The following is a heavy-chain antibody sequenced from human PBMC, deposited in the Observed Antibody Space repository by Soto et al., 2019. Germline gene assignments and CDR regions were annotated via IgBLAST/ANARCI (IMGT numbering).Heavy chain of an antibody. CDR2: ISSSSSTI. J-gene: IGHJ4*02. V-gene: IGHV3-48*01. D-gene: IGHD2-15*01. CDR1: GFTFSSYS. Sequence: PGGSLRLSCAASGFTFSSYSMNWVRQAPGKGLEWVSYISSSSSTIYYADSVKGRFTISRDNAKNSLYLQMNSLRAEDTAVYYCAKVTPDIVVVVAGYGFDYWGQGTLVTVSS. CDR3: AKVTPDIVVVVAGYGFDY.